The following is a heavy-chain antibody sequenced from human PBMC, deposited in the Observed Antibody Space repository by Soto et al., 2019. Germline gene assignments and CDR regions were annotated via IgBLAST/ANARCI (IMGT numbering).Heavy chain of an antibody. D-gene: IGHD4-4*01. CDR2: IYYSGST. V-gene: IGHV4-39*01. Sequence: SETLSLTCTVSGGSISSSSYYWGWIRQPPGKGLEWIGSIYYSGSTYYNPSLESRVTISVDTSKNQFSLKLSSVTAADTAVYYCARHDHRAMTTNDYFDYWGQGTLVTVSS. CDR3: ARHDHRAMTTNDYFDY. J-gene: IGHJ4*02. CDR1: GGSISSSSYY.